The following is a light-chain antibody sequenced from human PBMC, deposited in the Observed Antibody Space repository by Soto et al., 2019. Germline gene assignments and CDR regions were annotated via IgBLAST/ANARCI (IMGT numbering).Light chain of an antibody. CDR2: DAR. Sequence: QSVLTQPASVSGSPGQSITISCTGTSSDVGGYNYVSWYQQHQGKAPKLMINDARNRPSGFSNRSSGSKSVNPASLTISGLQAEDEADYYGSSYTTISTYVFGPGTKVTVL. V-gene: IGLV2-14*01. CDR1: SSDVGGYNY. CDR3: SSYTTISTYV. J-gene: IGLJ1*01.